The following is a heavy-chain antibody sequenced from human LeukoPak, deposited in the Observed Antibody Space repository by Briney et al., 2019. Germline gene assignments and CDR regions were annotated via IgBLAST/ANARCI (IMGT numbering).Heavy chain of an antibody. CDR1: GGSITNYY. CDR3: ARDLYYYGSGSLADY. CDR2: IYTSGST. J-gene: IGHJ4*02. V-gene: IGHV4-4*07. Sequence: SETPSLTCTVSGGSITNYYWSWIRQPAGKGLEWIGRIYTSGSTNYNPSLKSRVTMSVDTSKNQFSLKLSSVTAADTAVYYCARDLYYYGSGSLADYWGQGTLVTVSS. D-gene: IGHD3-10*01.